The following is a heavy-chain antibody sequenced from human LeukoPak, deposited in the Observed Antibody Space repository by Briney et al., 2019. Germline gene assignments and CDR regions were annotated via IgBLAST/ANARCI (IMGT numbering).Heavy chain of an antibody. V-gene: IGHV3-23*01. CDR2: IGGNSDYA. CDR3: AKDTASWEPIPPYYYDSSGYYYPDY. J-gene: IGHJ4*02. D-gene: IGHD3-22*01. CDR1: GFIFSTNA. Sequence: PGGSLRLSCAASGFIFSTNAMAWVRQAPGKGLEWASAIGGNSDYAFYADSVKGRFTISRDNSKNTLYLQMNSLRAEDTAVYYCAKDTASWEPIPPYYYDSSGYYYPDYWGQGTLVTVSS.